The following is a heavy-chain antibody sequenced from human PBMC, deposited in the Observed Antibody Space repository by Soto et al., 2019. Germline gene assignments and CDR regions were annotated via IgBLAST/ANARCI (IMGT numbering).Heavy chain of an antibody. CDR3: ARDHLGIAAGDFDL. J-gene: IGHJ4*02. CDR2: ISSGRPDI. CDR1: GFSFDPYT. V-gene: IGHV3-21*02. D-gene: IGHD6-19*01. Sequence: EDQLVESGGGRVQPGGSLRLSCAASGFSFDPYTMNWVRQAPGKGLEWVSSISSGRPDIFYADSVRGRFTISRDDAKKSLFLKMNSLRSDYTAVYYCARDHLGIAAGDFDLWGQGTLVTVSS.